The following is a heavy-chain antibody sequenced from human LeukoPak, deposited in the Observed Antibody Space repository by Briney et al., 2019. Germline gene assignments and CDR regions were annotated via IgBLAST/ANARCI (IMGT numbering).Heavy chain of an antibody. D-gene: IGHD3-22*01. Sequence: GEALRLSCAASGFTLSDFYMSWFRQAPGKGLEWISYISHRGDSIFYAESVRGRFTISRDNAKNSLYLQMDRLRAEDTAVYYCARGYGSGYYYIWGQGTMVTVSS. CDR3: ARGYGSGYYYI. CDR2: ISHRGDSI. J-gene: IGHJ3*02. CDR1: GFTLSDFY. V-gene: IGHV3-11*01.